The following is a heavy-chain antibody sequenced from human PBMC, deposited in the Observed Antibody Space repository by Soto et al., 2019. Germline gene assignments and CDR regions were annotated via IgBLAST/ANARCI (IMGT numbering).Heavy chain of an antibody. CDR2: IYYSGST. V-gene: IGHV4-31*03. Sequence: SETLSLTCTVSGGSISSGGYYWSWIRQHPGKGLEWIGYIYYSGSTYYNPSLKSRVTISVDTSKNQFSLKLSSVTAADTAVYYCARFPIAARSPYFDYWGQGTLVTVSS. D-gene: IGHD6-6*01. J-gene: IGHJ4*02. CDR3: ARFPIAARSPYFDY. CDR1: GGSISSGGYY.